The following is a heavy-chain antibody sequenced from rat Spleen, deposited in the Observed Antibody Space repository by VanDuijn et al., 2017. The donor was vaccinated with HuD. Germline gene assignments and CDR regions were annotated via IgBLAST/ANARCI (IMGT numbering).Heavy chain of an antibody. CDR3: ATDTFYDGTYYPGGFDY. J-gene: IGHJ2*01. D-gene: IGHD1-12*02. CDR1: GFTFSDYY. CDR2: ISSDGGRT. Sequence: EVQLVESGGGLVQPGGSLKLSCAASGFTFSDYYMAWVRQAPTKGLDWVSSISSDGGRTYYRDSVKGRFTISRDNAKSTLYLQMNSLRSEDTATYYCATDTFYDGTYYPGGFDYWGQGVMVTVSS. V-gene: IGHV5-20*01.